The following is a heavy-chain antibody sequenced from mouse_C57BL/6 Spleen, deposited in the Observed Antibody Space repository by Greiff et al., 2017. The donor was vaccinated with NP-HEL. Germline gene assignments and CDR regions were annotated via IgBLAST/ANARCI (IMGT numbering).Heavy chain of an antibody. D-gene: IGHD1-1*01. J-gene: IGHJ3*01. Sequence: QVQLQQPGAELVKPGASVKMSCKASGYTFTSYWITWVKQRPGQGLEWIGDIYPGSGSTNYNEKFKIKATLTVDTSSSTAYMQLSSLTSEDSAVYYCARSGGPYYYGSKAYWGQGTLVTVSA. CDR3: ARSGGPYYYGSKAY. CDR2: IYPGSGST. V-gene: IGHV1-55*01. CDR1: GYTFTSYW.